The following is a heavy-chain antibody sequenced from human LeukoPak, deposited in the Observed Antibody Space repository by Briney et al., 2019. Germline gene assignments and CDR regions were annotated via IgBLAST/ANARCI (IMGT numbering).Heavy chain of an antibody. CDR3: AKVTGSISSSCYDY. Sequence: GGSLRLSCAASGFTFSSYAMSWVRQAPGKGLEWVSAISGSGGSPYYPDSVKGRFTISRDNSKNTLYLQMNSLRADDTAVYYCAKVTGSISSSCYDYWGQGTLVTVSS. J-gene: IGHJ4*02. CDR1: GFTFSSYA. V-gene: IGHV3-23*01. D-gene: IGHD6-13*01. CDR2: ISGSGGSP.